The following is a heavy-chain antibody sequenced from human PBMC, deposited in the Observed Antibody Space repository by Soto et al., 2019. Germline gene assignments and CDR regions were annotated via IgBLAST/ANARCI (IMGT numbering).Heavy chain of an antibody. J-gene: IGHJ6*02. D-gene: IGHD6-19*01. CDR1: GFSVSGNS. CDR3: ARDGGSHTAVAGTQYYGMHV. Sequence: EVQLVASGGDLIHPGGSLRLSCGVSGFSVSGNSLSWVRQAPGKGLEWVSYMYVDGSTYYADSVRGRFTLSRDNTKNTLYLQMNNLRGEDTAVYYCARDGGSHTAVAGTQYYGMHVWGQGTTVTVSS. V-gene: IGHV3-53*01. CDR2: MYVDGST.